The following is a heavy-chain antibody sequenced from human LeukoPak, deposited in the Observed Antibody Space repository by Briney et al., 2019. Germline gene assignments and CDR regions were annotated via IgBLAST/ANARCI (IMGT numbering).Heavy chain of an antibody. CDR1: GGSVSSGSYY. Sequence: SETLSITCTVSGGSVSSGSYYWSWIRQPPGKGLEWIGYIYYSGSTNYNPSLKSRVTISVDTSKNQFSLKLSSVTAADTAVYYCARDSGHYDFWSGPLTSYGMDVWGQGTTVTVSS. V-gene: IGHV4-61*01. D-gene: IGHD3-3*01. J-gene: IGHJ6*02. CDR3: ARDSGHYDFWSGPLTSYGMDV. CDR2: IYYSGST.